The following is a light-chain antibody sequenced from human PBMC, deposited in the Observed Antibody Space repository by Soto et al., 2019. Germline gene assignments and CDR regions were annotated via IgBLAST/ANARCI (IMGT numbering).Light chain of an antibody. CDR3: GSYAGTYSLV. V-gene: IGLV2-11*01. J-gene: IGLJ1*01. CDR2: DVS. CDR1: TSDVGDYND. Sequence: QSVLTQPRSVSGSPGQSVTISCTGTTSDVGDYNDVSWYQQHPGKAPKLIIFDVSKRPSGVPDRFSGSKSGKTASLTISGLQAEDEGDYYCGSYAGTYSLVFGSGTKVTVL.